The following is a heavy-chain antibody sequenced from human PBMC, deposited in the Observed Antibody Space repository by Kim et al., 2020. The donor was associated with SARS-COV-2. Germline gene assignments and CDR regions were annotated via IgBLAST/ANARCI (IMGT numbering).Heavy chain of an antibody. D-gene: IGHD6-19*01. CDR2: IYHAGNI. V-gene: IGHV4-4*02. Sequence: SETLSLTCAVSGDSVTNNYWWTWVRQPPETGLQWITEIYHAGNINYNPSLQSRVTISMDKSKNQFSLQLTSVTAADTAVYFCARGIAGWGTYFDYWGQGILVTVSS. J-gene: IGHJ4*02. CDR1: GDSVTNNYW. CDR3: ARGIAGWGTYFDY.